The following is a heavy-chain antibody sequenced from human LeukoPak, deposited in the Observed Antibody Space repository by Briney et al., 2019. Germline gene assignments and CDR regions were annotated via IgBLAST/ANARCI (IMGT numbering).Heavy chain of an antibody. CDR1: GYTFIGYY. D-gene: IGHD3-3*01. V-gene: IGHV1-2*02. CDR3: ARDLSYYDFWSGYYTGPAFDI. Sequence: ASVKVSCKASGYTFIGYYMHWMRQAPGQGLEWMGWINPNSGGTNYAQKFQGRVTMTRDTSISTAYMELSRLRSDDTAVYYCARDLSYYDFWSGYYTGPAFDIWGQGTMVTVSS. CDR2: INPNSGGT. J-gene: IGHJ3*02.